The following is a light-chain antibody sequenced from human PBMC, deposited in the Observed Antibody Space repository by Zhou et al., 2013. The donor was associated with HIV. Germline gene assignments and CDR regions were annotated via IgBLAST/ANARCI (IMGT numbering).Light chain of an antibody. J-gene: IGKJ1*01. V-gene: IGKV1-33*01. CDR1: QDISNY. CDR3: LQHNNYPRT. Sequence: DIQMTQSPSSLSASVGDRVTITCQASQDISNYLNWYQQKPGKAPKLLIYDASNLETGVPSRFSGSGSGTEFTLTISSLQPEDFATYYCLQHNNYPRTFGQGTKVEIK. CDR2: DAS.